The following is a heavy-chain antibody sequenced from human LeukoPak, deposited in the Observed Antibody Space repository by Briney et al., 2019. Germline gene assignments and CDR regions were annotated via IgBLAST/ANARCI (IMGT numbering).Heavy chain of an antibody. J-gene: IGHJ4*02. D-gene: IGHD3-10*01. V-gene: IGHV3-74*01. Sequence: GGSLRLSCRASGIDFGSFAMSWVRQAPGKGLVWVSRINSDGSSTSYADSVKGRFIISRDNSKKTVYFQMNSLRPEDTAVYYCARAIRPMGIITNFDQWGQGTLITVSA. CDR3: ARAIRPMGIITNFDQ. CDR2: INSDGSST. CDR1: GIDFGSFA.